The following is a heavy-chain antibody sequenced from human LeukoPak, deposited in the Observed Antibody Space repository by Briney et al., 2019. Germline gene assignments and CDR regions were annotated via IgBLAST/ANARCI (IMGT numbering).Heavy chain of an antibody. V-gene: IGHV3-23*01. CDR1: GFTFSSYA. CDR3: AKTRGFWSGYSNYYYMDV. J-gene: IGHJ6*03. CDR2: ISGSGGST. Sequence: GGSLRLSCAASGFTFSSYAISWVRRAPGKGLEWVSAISGSGGSTYYADSVKGRFTISRDNSKNTLYLQMNSLRAEDTAVYYCAKTRGFWSGYSNYYYMDVWGKGTTVTVSS. D-gene: IGHD3-3*01.